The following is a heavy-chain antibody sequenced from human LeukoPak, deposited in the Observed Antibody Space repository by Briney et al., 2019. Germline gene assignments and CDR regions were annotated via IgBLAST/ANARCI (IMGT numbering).Heavy chain of an antibody. Sequence: GGSLRLSCAASGFTFGSYGMHWVRHAPGKGLEWVAVIWYDGSNKFYADSVKGRFTISRDNSKNTLYLQMNSLRAEDTAVYYCARDRAAADLDYWGQGTLVTVSS. CDR2: IWYDGSNK. CDR3: ARDRAAADLDY. D-gene: IGHD6-13*01. V-gene: IGHV3-33*01. CDR1: GFTFGSYG. J-gene: IGHJ4*02.